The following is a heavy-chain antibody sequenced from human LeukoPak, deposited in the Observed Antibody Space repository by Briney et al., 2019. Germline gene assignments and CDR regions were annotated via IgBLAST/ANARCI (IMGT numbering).Heavy chain of an antibody. CDR1: GFTFDDYA. D-gene: IGHD3-10*01. CDR2: ISWNSGSI. V-gene: IGHV3-9*01. J-gene: IGHJ4*02. Sequence: GGSLRLSCAASGFTFDDYAMHWVRPAPGKGLEWVSGISWNSGSIGYAHSVKGRFTIARDNAKNSLYLQMNSLRAEDTALYYCAKDKGFGPGGDYYYYGSGSYFDYFDYWGQGTLVTVSS. CDR3: AKDKGFGPGGDYYYYGSGSYFDYFDY.